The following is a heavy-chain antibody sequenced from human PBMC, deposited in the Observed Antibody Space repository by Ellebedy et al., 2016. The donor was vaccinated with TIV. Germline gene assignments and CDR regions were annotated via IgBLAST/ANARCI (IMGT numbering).Heavy chain of an antibody. V-gene: IGHV3-30-3*01. Sequence: GGSLRLSXAASGFTFSSYAMHWVRQAPGKGLEWVAVISYDGSNKYYADSVKGRFTISRDNSKNTLYLQMNSLRAEDTAVYYCARDLYRDLEFFDYWGQGTLVTVSS. CDR2: ISYDGSNK. D-gene: IGHD1-26*01. J-gene: IGHJ4*02. CDR1: GFTFSSYA. CDR3: ARDLYRDLEFFDY.